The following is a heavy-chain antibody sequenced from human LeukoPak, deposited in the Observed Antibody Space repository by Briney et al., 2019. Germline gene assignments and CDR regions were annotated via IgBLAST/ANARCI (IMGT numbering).Heavy chain of an antibody. CDR1: GYTFTVYY. Sequence: ASVKVSCKASGYTFTVYYMHWVRQAPGQGLEWMGWINPNSGGTNYTQKFQGRVTMTRDTSISTAYMELSRLRSDDTAVYYCARSIPMVRGGHNWFDPWGQGTLVTVSS. D-gene: IGHD3-10*01. V-gene: IGHV1-2*02. CDR2: INPNSGGT. J-gene: IGHJ5*02. CDR3: ARSIPMVRGGHNWFDP.